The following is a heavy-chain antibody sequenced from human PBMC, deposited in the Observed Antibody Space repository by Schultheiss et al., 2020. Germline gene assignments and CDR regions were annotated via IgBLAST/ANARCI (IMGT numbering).Heavy chain of an antibody. Sequence: SETLSLTCTVSGGSISSYYWSWIRQPPGKGLEWIGEINHSGGTNYNPSLKSRVTISVDTSKNQFSLKLSSVTAADTAVYYCARSTSLGYCSGASCSPTSFQHWGQGTLVNVSS. CDR1: GGSISSYY. CDR2: INHSGGT. J-gene: IGHJ1*01. CDR3: ARSTSLGYCSGASCSPTSFQH. D-gene: IGHD2-15*01. V-gene: IGHV4-34*01.